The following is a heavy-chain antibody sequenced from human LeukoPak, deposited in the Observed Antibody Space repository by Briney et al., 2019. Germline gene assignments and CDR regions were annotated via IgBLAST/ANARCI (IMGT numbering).Heavy chain of an antibody. CDR1: GFTFDDYG. Sequence: PGGSLRLSCAASGFTFDDYGMSWVRQAPGKGREWVSAISGSGGSTYYADSVKGRFTISRDNSKNTLYLQMNSLRAEDTAVYYCARDKNGVFDIWGQGTMVTVSS. CDR2: ISGSGGST. D-gene: IGHD3-3*01. CDR3: ARDKNGVFDI. J-gene: IGHJ3*02. V-gene: IGHV3-23*01.